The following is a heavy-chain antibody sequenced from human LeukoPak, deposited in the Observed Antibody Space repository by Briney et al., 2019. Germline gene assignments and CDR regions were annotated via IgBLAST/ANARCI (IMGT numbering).Heavy chain of an antibody. CDR2: INYSGST. J-gene: IGHJ6*02. CDR3: ARAQLNLLVDFGMDV. CDR1: GVSITTYY. D-gene: IGHD1-1*01. V-gene: IGHV4-59*01. Sequence: PSETLSLTCTVSGVSITTYYWTWIRQPPGKGLEWIGYINYSGSTNYNPSLKSRVTISVDTSKNQFSLKLSSVTAADTAVYYCARAQLNLLVDFGMDVWGQGTTVTVSS.